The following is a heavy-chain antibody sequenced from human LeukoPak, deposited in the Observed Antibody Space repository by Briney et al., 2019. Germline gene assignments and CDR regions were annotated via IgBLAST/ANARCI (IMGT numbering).Heavy chain of an antibody. V-gene: IGHV3-23*01. CDR3: AKDGSYYYGSGSYYHYYYYCMDV. D-gene: IGHD3-10*01. Sequence: GGSLRLSCAASGFTFSSYAMSWVRQAPGKGLGWVSAISGSGGSTYYADSVKGRFTISRDNTKNTLYLQMNSLRAGDTAVYYCAKDGSYYYGSGSYYHYYYYCMDVWGQGTTVTVSS. J-gene: IGHJ6*02. CDR2: ISGSGGST. CDR1: GFTFSSYA.